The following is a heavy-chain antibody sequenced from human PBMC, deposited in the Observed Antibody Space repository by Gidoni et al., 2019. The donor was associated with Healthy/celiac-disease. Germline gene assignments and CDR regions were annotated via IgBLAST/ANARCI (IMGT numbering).Heavy chain of an antibody. Sequence: EVQLVESGGGLVQPGGSLRLSCAASGFTFSSYSMTWVRQAPGKGLEVVSYISSSSSTIYYADSVKGRFTISRDNAKNSLYLQMNSLRAEDTAVYYCARVVAASGWGWFDPWGQGTLVTVSS. D-gene: IGHD2-15*01. CDR3: ARVVAASGWGWFDP. CDR1: GFTFSSYS. J-gene: IGHJ5*02. V-gene: IGHV3-48*01. CDR2: ISSSSSTI.